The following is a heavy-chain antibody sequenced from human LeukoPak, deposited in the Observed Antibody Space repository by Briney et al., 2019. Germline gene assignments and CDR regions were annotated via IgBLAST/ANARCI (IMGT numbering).Heavy chain of an antibody. D-gene: IGHD1-1*01. CDR3: ARYNWNDVVSALDY. V-gene: IGHV1-2*02. J-gene: IGHJ4*02. CDR2: INPNSGET. Sequence: ASVKVSCKASGYTLSGYYIHWVRQAPGQGLEWLGWINPNSGETNYAQKFQGGVTLTWDTSLSTFYMEVSRLRSDDTAVYFCARYNWNDVVSALDYWGQGTLVTVSS. CDR1: GYTLSGYY.